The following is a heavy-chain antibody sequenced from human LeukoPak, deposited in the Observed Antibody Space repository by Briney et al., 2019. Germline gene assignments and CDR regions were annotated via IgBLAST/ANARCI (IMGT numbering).Heavy chain of an antibody. V-gene: IGHV3-23*01. CDR1: GFIFSTYA. CDR2: ISGSGGST. J-gene: IGHJ4*02. CDR3: AKEYGASR. D-gene: IGHD4/OR15-4a*01. Sequence: GGSLRLSCAASGFIFSTYAMNWVRQTPGKGLEWVSTISGSGGSTYYADSVKGRFTISRDNAKNTLYLQMNSLRAEDTAVYYCAKEYGASRWGQGTLVTVSS.